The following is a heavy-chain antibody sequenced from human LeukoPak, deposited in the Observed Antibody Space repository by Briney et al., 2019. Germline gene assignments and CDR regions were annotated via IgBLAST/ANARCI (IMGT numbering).Heavy chain of an antibody. CDR1: GFTFSSYS. CDR3: ASGYYGSGSYYDLDY. V-gene: IGHV3-21*01. CDR2: ISSSSSYI. J-gene: IGHJ4*02. D-gene: IGHD3-10*01. Sequence: GGSLRLSCAASGFTFSSYSMNWVRQAPGKGLEWVSSISSSSSYIYYADSVKGRFTISRDNAKNSLYLQMNSLRAEDTAVYYCASGYYGSGSYYDLDYWGQGTLVTVSS.